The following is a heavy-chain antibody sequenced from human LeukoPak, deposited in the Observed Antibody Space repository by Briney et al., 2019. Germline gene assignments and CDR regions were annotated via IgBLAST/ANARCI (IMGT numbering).Heavy chain of an antibody. CDR2: ISSNGGST. CDR1: EFTFSSYA. CDR3: LKGYCSSISCYGDY. J-gene: IGHJ4*02. Sequence: GGSLRLSCSASEFTFSSYAMHCVRQAPGKGLEYVSAISSNGGSTYYADSVKGRFTISRDNSKNTLYLQMSSLRAEDTAVYYCLKGYCSSISCYGDYWGQGTLVTVSS. D-gene: IGHD2-2*01. V-gene: IGHV3-64D*09.